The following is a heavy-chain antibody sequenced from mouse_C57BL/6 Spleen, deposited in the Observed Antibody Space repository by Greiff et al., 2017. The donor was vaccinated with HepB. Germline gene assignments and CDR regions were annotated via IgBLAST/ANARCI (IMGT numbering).Heavy chain of an antibody. CDR3: TRDDDGRAMDY. D-gene: IGHD2-3*01. CDR1: GFTFSSYA. V-gene: IGHV5-9-1*02. CDR2: ISSGGDYI. Sequence: DVMLVESGEGLVKPGGSLKLSCAASGFTFSSYAMSWVRQTPEKRLEWVAYISSGGDYIYYADTVKGRFTISRENARNTLYLQMSSLKSEDTAMYYCTRDDDGRAMDYWGQGTSVTVSS. J-gene: IGHJ4*01.